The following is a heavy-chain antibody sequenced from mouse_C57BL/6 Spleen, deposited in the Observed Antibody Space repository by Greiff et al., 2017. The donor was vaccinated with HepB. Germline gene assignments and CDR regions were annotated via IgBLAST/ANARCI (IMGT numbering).Heavy chain of an antibody. CDR1: GFTFSDYG. D-gene: IGHD1-1*01. Sequence: EVKLMESGGGLVKPGGSLKLSCAASGFTFSDYGMHWVRQAPEKGLEWVAYISSGSSPIYYADTVKGRFTISRYTAKNTLFLQMTSLRSEETAMYYGARATTEVLPMDYWGQGTSVTVSS. J-gene: IGHJ4*01. CDR3: ARATTEVLPMDY. CDR2: ISSGSSPI. V-gene: IGHV5-17*01.